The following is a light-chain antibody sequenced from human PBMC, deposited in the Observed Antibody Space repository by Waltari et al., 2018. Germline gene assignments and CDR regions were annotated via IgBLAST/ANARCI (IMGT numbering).Light chain of an antibody. CDR2: AAS. V-gene: IGKV1-39*01. CDR1: QSIGTY. CDR3: QQSYTTPRT. Sequence: DIQMTHSPSSLSASVGDRVTLTCRASQSIGTYLNWYQHKPGRAPELLIYAASTLQGGVPSRFSGSGSETHFTLAISSLQREDFATYYCQQSYTTPRTFGQGTKVEIK. J-gene: IGKJ1*01.